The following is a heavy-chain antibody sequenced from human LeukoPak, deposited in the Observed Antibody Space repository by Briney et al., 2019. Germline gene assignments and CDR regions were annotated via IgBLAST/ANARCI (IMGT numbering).Heavy chain of an antibody. D-gene: IGHD3-10*01. V-gene: IGHV4-30-2*01. CDR3: ARELWFVNAPGSWLDP. Sequence: PSQTLSLTCAVSGDSLSSGDYSWSWIRQPSGRGLERIGYIFHTGNSYYNPSLKSRVTISVDRSKNQFSLRLTSVTAADTAVYYCARELWFVNAPGSWLDPWGQGILVTVSS. J-gene: IGHJ5*02. CDR1: GDSLSSGDYS. CDR2: IFHTGNS.